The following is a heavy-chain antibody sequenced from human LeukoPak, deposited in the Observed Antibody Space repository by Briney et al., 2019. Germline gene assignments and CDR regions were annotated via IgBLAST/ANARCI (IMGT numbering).Heavy chain of an antibody. D-gene: IGHD3-10*01. CDR2: INHSGST. CDR1: GGSFSGYY. V-gene: IGHV4-34*01. CDR3: ARTKGSSSYAGTYNWFDP. Sequence: SETLSLTCAVYGGSFSGYYWSWIRQPPGKGLEWIGEINHSGSTNYNPSLKSRVTISVDTSKNQFSLKLSSVTAADTAVYYCARTKGSSSYAGTYNWFDPWGQGTLVTVSS. J-gene: IGHJ5*02.